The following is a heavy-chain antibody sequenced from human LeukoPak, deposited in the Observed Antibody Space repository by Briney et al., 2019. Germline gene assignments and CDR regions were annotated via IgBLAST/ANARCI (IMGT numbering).Heavy chain of an antibody. CDR3: AAGFLGYCSSTSCYPSYFDY. CDR2: IIPIFGTA. D-gene: IGHD2-2*01. Sequence: SVKVSCKASGYTFTGYYMHWVRQAPGQGLEWMGWIIPIFGTANYAQKFQGRVTITTDESTSTAYMELSSLRSEDTAVYYCAAGFLGYCSSTSCYPSYFDYWGQGTLVTVSS. CDR1: GYTFTGYY. J-gene: IGHJ4*02. V-gene: IGHV1-69*05.